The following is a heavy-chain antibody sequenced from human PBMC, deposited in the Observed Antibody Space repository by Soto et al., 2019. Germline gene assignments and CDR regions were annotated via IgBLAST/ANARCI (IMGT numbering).Heavy chain of an antibody. Sequence: QVQLQQWGAGLLKPSETLSLTCAVYGGSFSGYYWSWIRQPPGKGLEWIGEINHSGSTNYNPSLKSRVTISVDTSKNQFSLKLSSVTAADTAVYYCARAGYSSGWIDYWGQGTLVTVSS. CDR1: GGSFSGYY. CDR2: INHSGST. J-gene: IGHJ4*02. D-gene: IGHD6-19*01. V-gene: IGHV4-34*01. CDR3: ARAGYSSGWIDY.